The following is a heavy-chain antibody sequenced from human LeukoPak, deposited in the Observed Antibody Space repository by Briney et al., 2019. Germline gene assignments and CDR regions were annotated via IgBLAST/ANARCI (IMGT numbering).Heavy chain of an antibody. D-gene: IGHD2-2*01. CDR1: GGSISSYY. V-gene: IGHV4-59*01. CDR3: ARGAVVPAASSGKYYMDV. CDR2: IYYSGST. Sequence: SETLSLTCTVSGGSISSYYWSWIRQPPGKGLEWIGYIYYSGSTNYNPSLKSRVTISVDTSKNQFSLKLSSVTAADTAVYYCARGAVVPAASSGKYYMDVWGKGTTVTVSS. J-gene: IGHJ6*03.